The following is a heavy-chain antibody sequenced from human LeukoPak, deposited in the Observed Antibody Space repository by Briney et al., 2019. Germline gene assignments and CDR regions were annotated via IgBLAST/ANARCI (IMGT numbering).Heavy chain of an antibody. Sequence: SETLSLTCSVSGGSISSGCNYWSWIRQPPGKGLEWIGYIYYSGSTNYNPSLKSRVTISVDTSKNQFSLRLSSVTAADTADYYCARGLGYYDSSVGYWGQGTLVTVSS. D-gene: IGHD3-22*01. CDR3: ARGLGYYDSSVGY. CDR2: IYYSGST. J-gene: IGHJ4*02. V-gene: IGHV4-61*01. CDR1: GGSISSGCNY.